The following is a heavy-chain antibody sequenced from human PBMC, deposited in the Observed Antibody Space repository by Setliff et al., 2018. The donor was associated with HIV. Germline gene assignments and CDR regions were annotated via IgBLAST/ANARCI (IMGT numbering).Heavy chain of an antibody. Sequence: NPSETLSLTCTVSGGSTDSYYWSWIRQPARKGLEYIGRIYVNGNTDYNPSLKSRVSMSLNKSKNQFSLKLTSVTAADAAVYYCARILPFSSGDYWGQGTLVTVSS. V-gene: IGHV4-4*07. CDR2: IYVNGNT. CDR1: GGSTDSYY. J-gene: IGHJ4*02. D-gene: IGHD6-25*01. CDR3: ARILPFSSGDY.